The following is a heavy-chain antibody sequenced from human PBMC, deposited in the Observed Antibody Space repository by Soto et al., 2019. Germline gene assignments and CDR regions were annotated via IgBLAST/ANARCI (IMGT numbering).Heavy chain of an antibody. CDR2: IYYSGST. V-gene: IGHV4-59*01. CDR3: ARGRDYGSETYARYFDL. D-gene: IGHD3-10*01. J-gene: IGHJ2*01. CDR1: GGSINNYY. Sequence: QVQLQESGPGLVKPSETLSLTCTVSGGSINNYYWSWIRQPPGKGLEWIGYIYYSGSTNYNPSLKSRVTVSADTSKNQFSLKLNSVTAADSAVYYCARGRDYGSETYARYFDLWGRGTLVTVSS.